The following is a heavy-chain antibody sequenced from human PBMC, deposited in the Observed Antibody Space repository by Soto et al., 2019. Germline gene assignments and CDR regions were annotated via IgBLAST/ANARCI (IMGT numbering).Heavy chain of an antibody. D-gene: IGHD1-1*01. J-gene: IGHJ5*02. V-gene: IGHV2-5*02. CDR2: IYWDDDK. CDR3: TNRDDFDDPQPRWIDP. CDR1: GFSVTSDGVA. Sequence: QITLRESGPTLVNPTETLTLTCTFSGFSVTSDGVAVAWNRQPPGKGLEWLALIYWDDDKRYNPSLSSRLSIVADTSNTQVVPTLTDMAPGDTARYYCTNRDDFDDPQPRWIDPWGQGTPVTVSS.